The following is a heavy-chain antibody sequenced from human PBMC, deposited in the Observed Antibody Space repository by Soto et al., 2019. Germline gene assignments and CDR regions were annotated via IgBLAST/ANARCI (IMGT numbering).Heavy chain of an antibody. CDR2: ITSGGHT. CDR1: GFDFSTYA. J-gene: IGHJ4*02. Sequence: GGSLRLSCAASGFDFSTYAMSWVRQAPGKGLEWVSTITSGGHTYYRDSVKGRFIISRDNSRTTLYLQMNSLRVDDTAVYYCVKDQWDYWGQGTLVTVSS. D-gene: IGHD2-8*01. CDR3: VKDQWDY. V-gene: IGHV3-23*01.